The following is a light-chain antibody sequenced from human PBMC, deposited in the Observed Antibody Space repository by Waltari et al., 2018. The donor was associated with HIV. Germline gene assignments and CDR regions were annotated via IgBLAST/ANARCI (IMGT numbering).Light chain of an antibody. J-gene: IGKJ1*01. V-gene: IGKV1-39*01. CDR1: QTITNY. CDR2: GAS. Sequence: IQMTQSLSSLSASVGDRVTITCRASQTITNYLSWYQQKAGTAPKLLIYGASNLQSGVPSRFSASGSGTDFTLTISNLQPEDFASYYCLQSYTYPWTFGQGTKVDIK. CDR3: LQSYTYPWT.